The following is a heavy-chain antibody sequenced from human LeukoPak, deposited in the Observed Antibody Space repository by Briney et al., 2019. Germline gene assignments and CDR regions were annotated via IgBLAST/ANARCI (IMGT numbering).Heavy chain of an antibody. CDR2: IWYDGSNK. V-gene: IGHV3-33*06. CDR1: GFTFSSYG. J-gene: IGHJ1*01. CDR3: AKDLVVSDDYGDSPGYFQH. D-gene: IGHD4-17*01. Sequence: PGGSLRLSCAASGFTFSSYGMHWVRQAPGKGLEWVAVIWYDGSNKYYADSVKGRFTISRDNSKNTLYLQMNSLRAEDTAVYYCAKDLVVSDDYGDSPGYFQHWGQGTLVTVSS.